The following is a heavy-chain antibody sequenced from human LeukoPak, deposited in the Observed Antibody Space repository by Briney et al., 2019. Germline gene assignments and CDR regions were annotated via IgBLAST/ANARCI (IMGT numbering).Heavy chain of an antibody. J-gene: IGHJ4*02. CDR3: ARDEIAYSSGWSVH. CDR2: ISSSSSTI. Sequence: PGGSLRLSCAASGFTFSSYSMNWVRQAPGKGLEWVSYISSSSSTIYYADSVKGRFTISRGNAKNSLYLQMNSLRDEDTAVYYCARDEIAYSSGWSVHWGQGTLVTVSS. CDR1: GFTFSSYS. D-gene: IGHD6-19*01. V-gene: IGHV3-48*02.